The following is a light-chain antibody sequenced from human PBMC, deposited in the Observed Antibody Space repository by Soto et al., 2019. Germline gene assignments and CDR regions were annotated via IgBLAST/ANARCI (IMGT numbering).Light chain of an antibody. CDR1: SSDVGAYNY. CDR3: SSYTSGSTLLV. V-gene: IGLV2-14*03. CDR2: DVS. J-gene: IGLJ2*01. Sequence: QSALTQPASVSGSPGQSITISCTGTSSDVGAYNYVSWYQQHPGKAPKLMIYDVSNRPSGVSNRFSGSKSDNTASLTISGLQAEDEADYYCSSYTSGSTLLVFGGGTKVTVL.